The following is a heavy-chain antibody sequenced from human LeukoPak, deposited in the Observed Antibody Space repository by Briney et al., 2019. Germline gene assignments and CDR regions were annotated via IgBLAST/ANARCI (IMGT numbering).Heavy chain of an antibody. D-gene: IGHD5-18*01. CDR1: GGSFSGYY. Sequence: SSETLSLTCAVYGGSFSGYYWSWIRQPPGKGLEWIGEINHSGSTNYNPSLKSRVTISVDTSKNQFSLKLSSVTAADTAVYYCARGRYSYGYAYNWFDPWGQGTLVTVSS. V-gene: IGHV4-34*01. J-gene: IGHJ5*02. CDR2: INHSGST. CDR3: ARGRYSYGYAYNWFDP.